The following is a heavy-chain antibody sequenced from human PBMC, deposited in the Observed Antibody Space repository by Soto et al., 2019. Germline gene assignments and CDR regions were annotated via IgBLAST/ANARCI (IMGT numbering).Heavy chain of an antibody. CDR1: GYSFTSYW. Sequence: GESLKISCKGSGYSFTSYWISWVRQMPGKGLEWMGRIDPSDSYTNYSPSFQGHVTISADKSISTAYLQWSSLKASDTAMYYCARLRHSDCYYYGMDVWGQGTTVTVSS. V-gene: IGHV5-10-1*01. CDR3: ARLRHSDCYYYGMDV. D-gene: IGHD5-18*01. CDR2: IDPSDSYT. J-gene: IGHJ6*02.